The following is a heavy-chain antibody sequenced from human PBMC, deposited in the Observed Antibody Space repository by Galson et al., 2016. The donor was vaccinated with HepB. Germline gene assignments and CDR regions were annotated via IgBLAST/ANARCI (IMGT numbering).Heavy chain of an antibody. D-gene: IGHD2-15*01. CDR2: MNPKSGNT. CDR1: GYTFTFFD. J-gene: IGHJ6*02. V-gene: IGHV1-8*01. CDR3: ARATGYGSGGRYFYDGLYG. Sequence: SVKVSCKASGYTFTFFDINWVRQASGQGLEWMGWMNPKSGNTGYGQNFQGRVTMTRATSKNTAYMELSSLRSDERAVYYCARATGYGSGGRYFYDGLYGWCQGTTVTVSS.